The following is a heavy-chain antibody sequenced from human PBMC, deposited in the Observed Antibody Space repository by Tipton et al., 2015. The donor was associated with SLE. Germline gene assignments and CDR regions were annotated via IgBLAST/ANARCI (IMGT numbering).Heavy chain of an antibody. CDR3: ARVMSDYYYGMDV. V-gene: IGHV3-21*01. J-gene: IGHJ6*02. Sequence: SLRLSCAASGFTFSSYSMNWVRQAPGKGLEWVSSISSSSSYIYYADSVKGRFTISRDNAKNSLYLQMNSLRAEDTAVYYCARVMSDYYYGMDVWGQGTTVTVSS. D-gene: IGHD2-8*01. CDR2: ISSSSSYI. CDR1: GFTFSSYS.